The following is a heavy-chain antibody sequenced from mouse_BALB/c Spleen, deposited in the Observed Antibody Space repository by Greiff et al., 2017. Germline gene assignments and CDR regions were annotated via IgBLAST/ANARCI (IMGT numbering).Heavy chain of an antibody. Sequence: EVKLVESGGGLVQPGGSLRLSCATSGFTFTDYYMSWVRQPPGKALEWLGFIRNKANGYTTEYSASVKGRFTISRDNSQSILYLQMNTLRAEDSATYYCARDNYANYFDYWGQGTTLTVSA. J-gene: IGHJ2*01. D-gene: IGHD1-1*01. CDR3: ARDNYANYFDY. CDR2: IRNKANGYTT. V-gene: IGHV7-3*02. CDR1: GFTFTDYY.